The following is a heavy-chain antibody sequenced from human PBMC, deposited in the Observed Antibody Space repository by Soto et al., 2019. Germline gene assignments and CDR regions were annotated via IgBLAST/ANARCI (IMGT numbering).Heavy chain of an antibody. CDR2: IIPIFGTA. CDR1: RSTFSSYA. J-gene: IGHJ4*02. V-gene: IGHV1-69*13. D-gene: IGHD1-26*01. Sequence: ASVKVSCKASRSTFSSYAISWVRQAPGQGLEWMGGIIPIFGTANYAQKFQGRVTITADESTSTAYMELSSLRSEDTAVYYCASGPRPAGAVTDDYWGQGTLVTVSS. CDR3: ASGPRPAGAVTDDY.